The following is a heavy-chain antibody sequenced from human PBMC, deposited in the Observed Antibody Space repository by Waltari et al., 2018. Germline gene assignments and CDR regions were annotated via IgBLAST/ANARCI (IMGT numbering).Heavy chain of an antibody. CDR1: GYSISSGYY. CDR3: ARDPVVAATDFDY. Sequence: QVQLQESGPGLVKPSETLSLTCAVSGYSISSGYYWGWIRQPPGKGLEWIGSIYHSGSTYYNPSLNSRVTISVDTSKNQFSLKLSSVTAADTAVYYCARDPVVAATDFDYWGQGTLVTVSS. J-gene: IGHJ4*02. CDR2: IYHSGST. V-gene: IGHV4-38-2*02. D-gene: IGHD2-15*01.